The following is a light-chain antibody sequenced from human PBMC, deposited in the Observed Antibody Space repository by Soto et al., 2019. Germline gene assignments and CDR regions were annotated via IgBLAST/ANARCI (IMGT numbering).Light chain of an antibody. J-gene: IGKJ2*01. V-gene: IGKV3-20*01. CDR3: QQYGGSPFT. CDR2: GAS. CDR1: QSIFNNY. Sequence: IVLTQSPGTLSLSPRERATLSCRASQSIFNNYLAWYQQKPGQAPRLLVYGASFMATGIPDRFSGSGSGTDFTLTISRLEPEDFAVDYCQQYGGSPFTFGQGTRMEIK.